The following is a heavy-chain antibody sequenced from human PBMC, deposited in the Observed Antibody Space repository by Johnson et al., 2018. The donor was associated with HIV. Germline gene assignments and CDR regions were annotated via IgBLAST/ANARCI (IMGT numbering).Heavy chain of an antibody. D-gene: IGHD1-26*01. CDR1: GFTFSSYG. V-gene: IGHV3-30*03. Sequence: VQLVESGGGVVQPGRSLRLSCAASGFTFSSYGMNWVRQAPGKGLEWVAVISYDGSDKYYADSVKGRFTISRDNSKNTLYLQMSSLRAEDTAVYYCAREGAPSARDFGAFDIWGQGTMVTVSS. CDR3: AREGAPSARDFGAFDI. J-gene: IGHJ3*02. CDR2: ISYDGSDK.